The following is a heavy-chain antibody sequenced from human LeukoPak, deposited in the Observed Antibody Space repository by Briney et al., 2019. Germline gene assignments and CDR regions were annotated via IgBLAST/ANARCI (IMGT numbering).Heavy chain of an antibody. V-gene: IGHV4-61*02. CDR3: ARGYGGNSGFDY. CDR1: GGSISSGSYY. J-gene: IGHJ4*02. CDR2: IYSSGST. D-gene: IGHD4-23*01. Sequence: SETLSLTCTVSGGSISSGSYYWSWIRQPAGKGLEWIGRIYSSGSTNYNPSLKSRVTISLDTSKNQFSLKLSSVTAADTAVYYCARGYGGNSGFDYWGQGTLVTISS.